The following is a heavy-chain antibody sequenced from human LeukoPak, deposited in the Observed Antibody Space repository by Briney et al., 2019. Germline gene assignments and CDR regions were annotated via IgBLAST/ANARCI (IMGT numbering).Heavy chain of an antibody. CDR2: IIPILGIA. J-gene: IGHJ5*02. CDR1: GGTFIIYA. V-gene: IGHV1-69*04. CDR3: ARDRGRITMIVVVPGPFDP. D-gene: IGHD3-22*01. Sequence: ASVNVSFKASGGTFIIYAISWVRQAPGQGLEWMGRIIPILGIANYAQKFQGRVTITADKSTSTAYMELSSLRSEDTAVYYCARDRGRITMIVVVPGPFDPWGQGTLVTVSS.